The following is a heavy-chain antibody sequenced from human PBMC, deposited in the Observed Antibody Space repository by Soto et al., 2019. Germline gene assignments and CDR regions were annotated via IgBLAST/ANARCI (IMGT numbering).Heavy chain of an antibody. J-gene: IGHJ4*02. CDR1: GYTFSTYG. D-gene: IGHD1-1*01. CDR3: ARDDGQLERRTGIDY. V-gene: IGHV1-18*04. Sequence: QLVQSGAEVKKPGASVKVSCKASGYTFSTYGISWVRQAPGQGLEWMGGISANNGNTKYAQKLQGRVTMTTDTSTSTAYMELSSLKSDATAVYYCARDDGQLERRTGIDYWGQGTVVTVSS. CDR2: ISANNGNT.